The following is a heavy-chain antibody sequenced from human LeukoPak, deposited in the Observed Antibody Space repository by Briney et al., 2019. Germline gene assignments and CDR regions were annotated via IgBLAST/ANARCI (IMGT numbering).Heavy chain of an antibody. CDR3: ARLPLPTSRNVDY. Sequence: ASVKVSCKASGYTFTSYGISWVRQAPGQGLEWMGWISAYNGNTNYAQKLQGRVTITTDTSTSTAYMELRSLRPDDTAAYYCARLPLPTSRNVDYWGQGTLVTVS. V-gene: IGHV1-18*04. CDR2: ISAYNGNT. J-gene: IGHJ4*02. CDR1: GYTFTSYG.